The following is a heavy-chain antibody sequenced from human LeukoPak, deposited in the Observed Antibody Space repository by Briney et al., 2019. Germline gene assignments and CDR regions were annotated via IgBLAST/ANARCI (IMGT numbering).Heavy chain of an antibody. V-gene: IGHV1-46*01. Sequence: ASVKVSCKASGYTFTSYYMHWVRQAPGQGPEWMGVISPSGGSTTYAQKFQGRVTLTRDMSTSTDYLELSSLRSEDTAVYYCARDNSVRDEAWWFNPGGQGTLVTVSS. CDR3: ARDNSVRDEAWWFNP. J-gene: IGHJ5*02. CDR1: GYTFTSYY. CDR2: ISPSGGST. D-gene: IGHD5-24*01.